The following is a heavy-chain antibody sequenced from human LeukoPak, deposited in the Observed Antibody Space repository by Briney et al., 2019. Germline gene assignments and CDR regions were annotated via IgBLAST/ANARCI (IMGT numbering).Heavy chain of an antibody. Sequence: SQTLSLTCTVSGGSISSGGYFWSWIRQPPGKGLEWIGYIYHSGSTYYNPSLKSRVTISVDRSKNQFSLKLSSVTAADTAVYYCASYDILTNNYFDYWGQGTLVTVSS. CDR1: GGSISSGGYF. J-gene: IGHJ4*02. D-gene: IGHD3-9*01. CDR2: IYHSGST. V-gene: IGHV4-30-2*01. CDR3: ASYDILTNNYFDY.